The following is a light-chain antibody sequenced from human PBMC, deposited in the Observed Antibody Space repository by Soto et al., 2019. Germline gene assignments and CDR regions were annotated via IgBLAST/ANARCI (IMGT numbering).Light chain of an antibody. CDR2: GAS. CDR3: QQYNHWSSIT. Sequence: EIAMTQSPATLSVSLGERATLSCRASQYSSNNLAWYQQRPGQAPSLLIYGASTRATGVPARFSGSGSGTDFLLSISGLQSEDSAVYYCQQYNHWSSITFGQGTRLEIK. CDR1: QYSSNN. V-gene: IGKV3-15*01. J-gene: IGKJ5*01.